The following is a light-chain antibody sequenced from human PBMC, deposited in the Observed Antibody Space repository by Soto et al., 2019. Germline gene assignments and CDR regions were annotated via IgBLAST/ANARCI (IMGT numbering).Light chain of an antibody. Sequence: EIVMTQSPATLSVSPGERATLSCRASQSVSSSLAWYQQKPGQAPRLLIYGASTRATGIPARFSGSGSGTECPLTISSLQSEDFAVYYCQQYNNWPPYTFGQGTKLESK. CDR2: GAS. CDR1: QSVSSS. J-gene: IGKJ2*01. CDR3: QQYNNWPPYT. V-gene: IGKV3-15*01.